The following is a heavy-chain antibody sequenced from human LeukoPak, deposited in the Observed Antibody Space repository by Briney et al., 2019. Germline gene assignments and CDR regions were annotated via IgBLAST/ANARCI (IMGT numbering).Heavy chain of an antibody. J-gene: IGHJ4*02. Sequence: SETLSLTCTVSGGSISSYYWSWIRQPPGKGLEWIGGIYYSGSTYYDPSLKSRINISIDTSKNQFFLRVTSVTAADTAVYYCARYYGSGSKTVRAIDYWGQGTLVIVSS. CDR3: ARYYGSGSKTVRAIDY. D-gene: IGHD3-10*01. CDR1: GGSISSYY. CDR2: IYYSGST. V-gene: IGHV4-59*08.